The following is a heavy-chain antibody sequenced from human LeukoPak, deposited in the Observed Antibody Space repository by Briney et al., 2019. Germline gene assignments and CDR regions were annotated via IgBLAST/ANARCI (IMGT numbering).Heavy chain of an antibody. D-gene: IGHD5-12*01. J-gene: IGHJ4*02. Sequence: PSETLSLTCTVSGGSISSYYWSWIRQPPGKGLEWIGYIYYSGSTNYNPSLKSRVTISVDTSKNQFSLKLSSVTAADTAVYYCARHWGTGYDFYYWGQGTLVTVSS. CDR3: ARHWGTGYDFYY. CDR1: GGSISSYY. V-gene: IGHV4-59*08. CDR2: IYYSGST.